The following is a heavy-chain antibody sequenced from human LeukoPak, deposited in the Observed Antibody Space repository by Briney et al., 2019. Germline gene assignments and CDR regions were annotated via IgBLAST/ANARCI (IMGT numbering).Heavy chain of an antibody. D-gene: IGHD2-2*01. V-gene: IGHV1-46*01. J-gene: IGHJ3*02. CDR3: ARDRHCSSTSCYAFDI. CDR2: INPSGGST. Sequence: ASVKVSCKSSGYTFTSYYMHWVRQAPGQGLEWMGIINPSGGSTSYAQKFQGRVTMTRDTSTSTAYMELSSLRSEDTAVYYCARDRHCSSTSCYAFDIWGQGTMVTVSS. CDR1: GYTFTSYY.